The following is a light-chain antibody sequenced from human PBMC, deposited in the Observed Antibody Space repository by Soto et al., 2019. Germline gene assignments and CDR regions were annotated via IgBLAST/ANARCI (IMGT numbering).Light chain of an antibody. Sequence: DNKMTQSPSTLSASVGDRVTITCRASQGIDDWLAWYQQKPGKAPKLLIYRASNLETGVPSRFSGSGFGTEFTPTISSLQPDDFATYYCQEYNSYFGGGTKVEIK. J-gene: IGKJ4*01. CDR2: RAS. V-gene: IGKV1-5*03. CDR1: QGIDDW. CDR3: QEYNSY.